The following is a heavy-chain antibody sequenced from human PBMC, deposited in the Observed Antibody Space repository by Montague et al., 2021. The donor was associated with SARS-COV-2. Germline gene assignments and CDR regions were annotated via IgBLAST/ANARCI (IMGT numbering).Heavy chain of an antibody. J-gene: IGHJ5*02. D-gene: IGHD6-13*01. Sequence: SGSTYYNPSLKSRVTISVDTSKNQFSLKLSSVTAADTAVYYCARGKAAAANNWFDPWGQGTRVAVSA. CDR2: SGST. CDR3: ARGKAAAANNWFDP. V-gene: IGHV4-31*02.